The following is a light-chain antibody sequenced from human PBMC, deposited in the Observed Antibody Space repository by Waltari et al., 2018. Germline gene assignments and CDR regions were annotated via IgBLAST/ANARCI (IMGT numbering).Light chain of an antibody. J-gene: IGKJ2*01. CDR3: QQYYSTPNT. CDR2: KAS. Sequence: DIQMTQSPSTLSASVGDRVTITCRASQRITTWLAWYQQKPGRAPKLLIYKASTLQSGVPSRFSASGSGTEFTLTISSLQPDDFATYYCQQYYSTPNTFGQGTKLEIK. V-gene: IGKV1-5*03. CDR1: QRITTW.